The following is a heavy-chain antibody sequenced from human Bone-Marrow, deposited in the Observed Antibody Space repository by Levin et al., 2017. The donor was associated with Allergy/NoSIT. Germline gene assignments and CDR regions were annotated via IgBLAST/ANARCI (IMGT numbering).Heavy chain of an antibody. D-gene: IGHD2-21*01. CDR2: IYYNGMT. Sequence: SETLSLTCSVSDGSISGFYWNWIRQPPGKGLEWIGFIYYNGMTNYNPSLKSRVAISVDTSKNQFSLKLTSMTAADTAVYYCARGEGGEGNCGGSACYWLDPWGQGTLVTVSS. V-gene: IGHV4-59*01. J-gene: IGHJ5*02. CDR1: DGSISGFY. CDR3: ARGEGGEGNCGGSACYWLDP.